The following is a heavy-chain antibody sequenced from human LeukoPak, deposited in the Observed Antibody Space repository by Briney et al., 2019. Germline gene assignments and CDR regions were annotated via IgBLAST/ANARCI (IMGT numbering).Heavy chain of an antibody. J-gene: IGHJ6*04. CDR2: ISGSGGST. Sequence: GGSLRLSCAASGFTFSSYAMSWVRQAPGKGREGVSAISGSGGSTYYADSVKGRFTISRGNSKNTLYLQMNSLRAEDTAVYYCAKALEYYGSGPGDVWGKGTTVTVSS. CDR1: GFTFSSYA. CDR3: AKALEYYGSGPGDV. D-gene: IGHD3-10*01. V-gene: IGHV3-23*01.